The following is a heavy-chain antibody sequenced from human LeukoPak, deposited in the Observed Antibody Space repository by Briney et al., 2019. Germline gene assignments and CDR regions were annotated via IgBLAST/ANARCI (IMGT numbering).Heavy chain of an antibody. Sequence: PGGSLRLSCAASGLTFSGYAMHWVRQAPGQGLEWVAFIQYDSVNKYYADSVKGRFTISRDNSMNTLYLQMNSLRPEDTAMYYCAKDALEYYYDSSGYQPVFDYWGQGTLVTVSS. J-gene: IGHJ4*02. V-gene: IGHV3-30*02. CDR2: IQYDSVNK. CDR3: AKDALEYYYDSSGYQPVFDY. D-gene: IGHD3-22*01. CDR1: GLTFSGYA.